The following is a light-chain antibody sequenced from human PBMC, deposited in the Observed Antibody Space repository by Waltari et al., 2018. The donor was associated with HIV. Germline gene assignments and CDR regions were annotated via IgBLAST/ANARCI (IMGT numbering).Light chain of an antibody. CDR3: QQYNNWPPYT. CDR2: GAS. Sequence: EIVMTQSPATLSVSPGERATLSCRASQSVSSDLAWYQQKPGQAPRLLIYGASTGATGIPARFSGSGSGTEFTLTISSLQSEDFVVYYCQQYNNWPPYTFGQGTKLEIK. J-gene: IGKJ2*01. V-gene: IGKV3-15*01. CDR1: QSVSSD.